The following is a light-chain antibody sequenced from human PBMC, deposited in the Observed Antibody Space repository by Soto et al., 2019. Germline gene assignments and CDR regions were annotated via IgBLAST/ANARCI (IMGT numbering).Light chain of an antibody. CDR2: WAS. CDR3: QQYYTTPLT. J-gene: IGKJ4*01. V-gene: IGKV4-1*01. CDR1: HSLLYLSHNKNY. Sequence: IVLTQSPDSLDVYLGERATISCKSRHSLLYLSHNKNYLAWYQQKPGQPPEVLIYWASTRESGVPARFTGSGSGTDFTLTINNLEAEDVAVYYCQQYYTTPLTFGGGTKLDIK.